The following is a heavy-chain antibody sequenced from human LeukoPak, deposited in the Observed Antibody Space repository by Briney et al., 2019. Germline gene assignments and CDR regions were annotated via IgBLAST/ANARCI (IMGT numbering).Heavy chain of an antibody. CDR2: TYYSGST. V-gene: IGHV4-31*03. CDR1: GGSISSGGYY. D-gene: IGHD3-10*01. J-gene: IGHJ3*02. Sequence: SQTLSLTCTVSGGSISSGGYYWTWIRQHPGKGLEWIGYTYYSGSTSYNPSLKSRVTMSVDTSKNQFSLKVNSVTAADTAVYYCARGSRMIRGVIISDAFDIWAKGQWSPSLQ. CDR3: ARGSRMIRGVIISDAFDI.